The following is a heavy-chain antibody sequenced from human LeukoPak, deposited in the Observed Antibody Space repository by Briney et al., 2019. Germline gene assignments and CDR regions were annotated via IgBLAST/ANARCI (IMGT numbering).Heavy chain of an antibody. CDR2: IYHSGST. J-gene: IGHJ4*02. D-gene: IGHD1-26*01. CDR3: ARFLVGAPSSADY. CDR1: GGSISSSNW. Sequence: SGTLSLTCAVSGGSISSSNWWSWVRQPPGKGLEWIGEIYHSGSTNYNPSLKSRVTISVDKSKNQFSLKLSSVTAADTAVYYCARFLVGAPSSADYWGQGTLVTVSS. V-gene: IGHV4-4*02.